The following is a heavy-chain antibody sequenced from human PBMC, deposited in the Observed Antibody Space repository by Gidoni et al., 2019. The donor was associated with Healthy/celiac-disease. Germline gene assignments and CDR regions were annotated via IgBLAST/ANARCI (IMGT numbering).Heavy chain of an antibody. CDR3: ARDPEIDSSGYPDLDY. CDR1: GFTFITYG. Sequence: QVQLVVSGGGVVQPGRCLRLTCAASGFTFITYGMHWGRQAPGMGLEWVAVRWYDGSNKYYAVTVKGRFTISRDNSKNTLYLQMNSLRAEDTAVYYCARDPEIDSSGYPDLDYWGQGTLVTVSS. J-gene: IGHJ4*02. CDR2: RWYDGSNK. D-gene: IGHD3-22*01. V-gene: IGHV3-33*01.